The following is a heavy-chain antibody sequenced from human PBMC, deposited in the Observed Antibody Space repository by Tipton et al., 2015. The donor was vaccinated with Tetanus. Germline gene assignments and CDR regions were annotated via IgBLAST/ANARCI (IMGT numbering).Heavy chain of an antibody. D-gene: IGHD2/OR15-2a*01. J-gene: IGHJ4*02. V-gene: IGHV4-4*07. CDR3: ARESDYCNSGLKY. CDR1: GDSFNSGHY. Sequence: TLSLTCAVSGDSFNSGHYWTWIRQAAGKGLEWIGRVYPTGTTDYSPSLKSRVTMSVDTSKNELSLRLTSVTAADTAVYYCARESDYCNSGLKYWGQGILVTVSS. CDR2: VYPTGTT.